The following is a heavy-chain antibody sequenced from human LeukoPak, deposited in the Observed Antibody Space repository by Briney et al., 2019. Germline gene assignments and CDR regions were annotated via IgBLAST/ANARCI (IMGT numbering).Heavy chain of an antibody. J-gene: IGHJ4*02. CDR2: ISAYNGNT. Sequence: ASVKVSCKASGGTFSSYAISWVRQAPGQGLEWMGWISAYNGNTNYAQKLQGRVTMTTDTSTSTAYMELRSLRSDDTAVYYCARSDYGDSPPDDYWGQGTLVTVSS. D-gene: IGHD4-17*01. V-gene: IGHV1-18*01. CDR3: ARSDYGDSPPDDY. CDR1: GGTFSSYA.